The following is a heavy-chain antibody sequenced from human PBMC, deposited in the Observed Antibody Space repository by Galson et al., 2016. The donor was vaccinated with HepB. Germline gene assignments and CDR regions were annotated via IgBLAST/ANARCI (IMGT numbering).Heavy chain of an antibody. J-gene: IGHJ4*02. Sequence: TLSLTCIVSGDSISSGGSHWIWIRQHPGRGLEWIGFIYYSGSTYYNPSLKSRVTISVDTSKNQFSLKLSSVTVADTDVYDCARVGHLEFWSGYYVPPFDYGGQGTLVTVS. CDR2: IYYSGST. CDR3: ARVGHLEFWSGYYVPPFDY. D-gene: IGHD3-3*01. V-gene: IGHV4-31*03. CDR1: GDSISSGGSH.